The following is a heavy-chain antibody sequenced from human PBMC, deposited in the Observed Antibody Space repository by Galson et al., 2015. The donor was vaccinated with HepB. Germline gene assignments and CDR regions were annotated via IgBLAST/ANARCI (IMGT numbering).Heavy chain of an antibody. Sequence: ETLSLTCTVSGGSISSYYWSWIRQPPGKGLEWIGSIYYSGSTYYNPSLKSRVTISVDTSKNQFSLKLSSVTAADTAVYYCARHIEGGVAATYVDYWGQGTLVTVSS. CDR2: IYYSGST. J-gene: IGHJ4*02. D-gene: IGHD2-15*01. V-gene: IGHV4-59*05. CDR1: GGSISSYY. CDR3: ARHIEGGVAATYVDY.